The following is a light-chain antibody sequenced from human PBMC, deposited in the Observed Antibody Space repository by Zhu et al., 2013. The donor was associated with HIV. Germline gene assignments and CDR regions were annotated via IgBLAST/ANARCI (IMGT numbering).Light chain of an antibody. V-gene: IGKV1-39*01. CDR3: QQRFSTPPT. Sequence: DVQMTQSPSSLSASVGDRVTITCRASQGIAAYLNWYLHKPGKAPKVLIYGASTLQSGVPSRFSGSGSGSHFTLTITSLQPEDIGTYYCQQRFSTPPTFGQGTKLEI. J-gene: IGKJ2*01. CDR1: QGIAAY. CDR2: GAS.